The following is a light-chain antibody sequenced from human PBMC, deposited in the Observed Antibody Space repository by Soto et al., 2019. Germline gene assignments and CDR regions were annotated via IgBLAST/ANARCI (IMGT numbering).Light chain of an antibody. V-gene: IGKV3-20*01. CDR1: QSVSSRY. CDR3: QQYGSSRST. J-gene: IGKJ1*01. Sequence: EIVLTQSPGTLSLSPGDTAALSCRASQSVSSRYLAWYQQKSGQAPRLLIYATSSRATDIPDRFIGYGSGTDFTLTISGLEPEDFAVYYCQQYGSSRSTFGQGTKVDI. CDR2: ATS.